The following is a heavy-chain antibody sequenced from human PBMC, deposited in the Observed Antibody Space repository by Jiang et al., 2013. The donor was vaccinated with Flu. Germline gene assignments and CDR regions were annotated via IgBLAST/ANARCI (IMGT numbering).Heavy chain of an antibody. CDR2: INAGNGNT. Sequence: PGQRLEWMGWINAGNGNTKYSQKVPGQSHHYQGTTSASTAYMELSSLRSEDTAVYYCARDPPHDRLGDFGGMDVWGQGTTVTVSS. D-gene: IGHD3-16*01. CDR3: ARDPPHDRLGDFGGMDV. J-gene: IGHJ6*02. V-gene: IGHV1-3*01.